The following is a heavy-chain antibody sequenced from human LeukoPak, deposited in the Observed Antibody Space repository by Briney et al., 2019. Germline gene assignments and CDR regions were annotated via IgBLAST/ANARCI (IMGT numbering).Heavy chain of an antibody. V-gene: IGHV4-59*01. CDR2: IYYSGST. Sequence: SETLSLTCTVSGGSISSYYWSWIRRPPGKGLEWIGYIYYSGSTNYNPSLKSRVTISVDTSENQFSLKLSSVTAADTAVYYCARGEWELPLSYWGQGTLVTVSS. D-gene: IGHD1-26*01. CDR1: GGSISSYY. CDR3: ARGEWELPLSY. J-gene: IGHJ4*02.